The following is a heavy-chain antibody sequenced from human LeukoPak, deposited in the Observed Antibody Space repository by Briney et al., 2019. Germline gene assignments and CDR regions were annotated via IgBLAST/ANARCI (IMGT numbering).Heavy chain of an antibody. CDR1: GGSISSGGYS. Sequence: PSETLSLTCAVSGGSISSGGYSWSWIRQPPGKGLEWIGYIYHSGSTYYNPSLKSRVTISVDRSKNLFSLKLSSVTAADTAVYYCARDLLDYDFWSGYSGGMDVWGQGTTVTVSS. V-gene: IGHV4-30-2*01. CDR3: ARDLLDYDFWSGYSGGMDV. CDR2: IYHSGST. J-gene: IGHJ6*02. D-gene: IGHD3-3*01.